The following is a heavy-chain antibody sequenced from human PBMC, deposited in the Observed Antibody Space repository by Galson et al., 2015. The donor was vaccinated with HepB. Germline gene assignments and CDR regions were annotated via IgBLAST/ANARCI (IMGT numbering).Heavy chain of an antibody. CDR1: GFTFSSYA. Sequence: LRLSCAASGFTFSSYAMSWVRQAPGKGLEWVSAISGSGGSTYYADSVKGRFTISRDNSKNTLYLQMNSLRAEDTAVYYCAKAPYCGGDCYSLLNWFDPWGQGTLVTVSS. CDR2: ISGSGGST. J-gene: IGHJ5*02. CDR3: AKAPYCGGDCYSLLNWFDP. D-gene: IGHD2-21*02. V-gene: IGHV3-23*01.